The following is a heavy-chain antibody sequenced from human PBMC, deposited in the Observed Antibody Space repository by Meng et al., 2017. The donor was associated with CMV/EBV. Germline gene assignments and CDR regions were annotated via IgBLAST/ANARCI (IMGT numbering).Heavy chain of an antibody. CDR2: IYYSGST. Sequence: GSLRLSCTASGGSISSSSYYWGWIRQPPGKGLEWIGSIYYSGSTYYNPSLKSRVTISVDTSKNQFSLKLSSVTAADTAVYYCARLDDFWSGSTRCWFDPWGQGTLVTVSS. J-gene: IGHJ5*02. D-gene: IGHD3-3*01. CDR1: GGSISSSSYY. CDR3: ARLDDFWSGSTRCWFDP. V-gene: IGHV4-39*01.